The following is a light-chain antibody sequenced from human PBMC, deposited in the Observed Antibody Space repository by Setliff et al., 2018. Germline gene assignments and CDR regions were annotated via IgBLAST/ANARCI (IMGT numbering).Light chain of an antibody. Sequence: QSALTQPAAVSGSPGQSIAISCAGTSSDVGGYNYVSWYQQHPGKAPKLIIYDVTGRPSGVSNRFSGSKAGNTASLTISGLRAEDEADYYCVAYTSSSTYIFGSGTKVTVL. CDR2: DVT. J-gene: IGLJ1*01. CDR1: SSDVGGYNY. CDR3: VAYTSSSTYI. V-gene: IGLV2-14*01.